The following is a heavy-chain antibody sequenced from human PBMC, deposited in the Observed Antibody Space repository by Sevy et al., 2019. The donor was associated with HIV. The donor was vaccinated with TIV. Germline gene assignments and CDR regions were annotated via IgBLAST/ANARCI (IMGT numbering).Heavy chain of an antibody. V-gene: IGHV3-9*01. J-gene: IGHJ4*02. Sequence: GGSLRLSCAASGFTFDDYAMHWVRQAPGKGLEWVSGISWNSGSIGYADSVKGRFTISRDNAKNSLYLQMNSLRAEDTALYYCAKGVGGAITNYFDYWGQGTLVPVSS. D-gene: IGHD3-16*02. CDR1: GFTFDDYA. CDR3: AKGVGGAITNYFDY. CDR2: ISWNSGSI.